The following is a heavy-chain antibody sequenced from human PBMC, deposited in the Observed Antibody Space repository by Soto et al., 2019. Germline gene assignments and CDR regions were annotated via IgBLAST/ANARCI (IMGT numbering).Heavy chain of an antibody. J-gene: IGHJ4*02. D-gene: IGHD2-15*01. Sequence: EVQLVESGGGLVQPGGSLKLSCAASGFTFSGSAMHWVRQASGQGLEWVGRIRSKANSYATAYAASVKGRFTISRDDSKNTAYLQMNSLKTEDTAVYYCTRTLGYCSGGSCFDFDYWGQGTLVTVSS. CDR3: TRTLGYCSGGSCFDFDY. V-gene: IGHV3-73*02. CDR2: IRSKANSYAT. CDR1: GFTFSGSA.